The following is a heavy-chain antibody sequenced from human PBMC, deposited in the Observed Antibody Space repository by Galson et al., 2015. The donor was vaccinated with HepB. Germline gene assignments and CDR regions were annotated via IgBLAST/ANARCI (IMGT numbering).Heavy chain of an antibody. D-gene: IGHD6-13*01. CDR1: GFTFTGYY. V-gene: IGHV1-2*02. CDR3: ARAGAAAGTYAFDI. J-gene: IGHJ3*02. CDR2: INPNSGGT. Sequence: SVKVSCKASGFTFTGYYMHWVRQAPGQGLEWMGWINPNSGGTNYAQKFQGRVTMTRDTSISTAYMELSRLRSDDTAVYYCARAGAAAGTYAFDIWGQGTMVTVSS.